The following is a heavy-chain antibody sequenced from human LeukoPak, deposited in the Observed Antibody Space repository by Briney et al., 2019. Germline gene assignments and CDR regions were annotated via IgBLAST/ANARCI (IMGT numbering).Heavy chain of an antibody. D-gene: IGHD3-10*01. CDR1: EFSVGSNY. J-gene: IGHJ4*02. CDR3: ARDGPRAGRGVIFDN. CDR2: IYSGGST. V-gene: IGHV3-66*01. Sequence: SGGSLRLSCAASEFSVGSNYMTWVRQAPGKGLEWVSLIYSGGSTYYADSVKGRFTISRDNSKNTLYLQMNSLRGEDTAVYYCARDGPRAGRGVIFDNWGQGTLVTVSS.